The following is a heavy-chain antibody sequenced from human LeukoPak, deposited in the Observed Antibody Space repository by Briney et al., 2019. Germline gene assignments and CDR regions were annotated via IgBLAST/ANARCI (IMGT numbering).Heavy chain of an antibody. J-gene: IGHJ6*02. CDR1: GGSISSYY. D-gene: IGHD6-19*01. Sequence: PSETLSLTCTVSGGSISSYYWLWVRQPPGKGLEGLGYIYYSGSPNYHPSLKSRVTMSVHTSNNQFSLKLRSVTAADTAVYYCARDGRGMVVAGNYYYGMDVWGQGTTVTVSS. CDR3: ARDGRGMVVAGNYYYGMDV. CDR2: IYYSGSP. V-gene: IGHV4-59*01.